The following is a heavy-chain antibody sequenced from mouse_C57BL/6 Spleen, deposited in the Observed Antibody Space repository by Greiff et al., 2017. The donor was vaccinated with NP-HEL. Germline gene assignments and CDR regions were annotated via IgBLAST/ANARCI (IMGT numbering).Heavy chain of an antibody. CDR3: ARTGYYGSSFWFAY. V-gene: IGHV1-26*01. J-gene: IGHJ3*01. Sequence: EVQLQQSGPELVKPGASVKISCKASGYTFTDYYMNWVKQSHGKSLEWIGDINPNNGGTSYNQKFKGKATLTVDKSSSTAYMELRSLTSEDSAVYYCARTGYYGSSFWFAYWGQGTLVTVSA. CDR1: GYTFTDYY. D-gene: IGHD1-1*01. CDR2: INPNNGGT.